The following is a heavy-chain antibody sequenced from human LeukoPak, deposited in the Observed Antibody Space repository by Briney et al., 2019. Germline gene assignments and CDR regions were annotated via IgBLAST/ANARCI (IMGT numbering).Heavy chain of an antibody. D-gene: IGHD4-23*01. J-gene: IGHJ3*02. Sequence: PGGSVRLSCAASGFTFSNYAMHWVRQAPGKGLEWMAIIWYDGSYKYYADSVKGRFTISRDNSKNTLYLQVNSLTAEDTAVYYCARGNSYAFDIWGHGTMVTVS. CDR3: ARGNSYAFDI. CDR1: GFTFSNYA. V-gene: IGHV3-33*01. CDR2: IWYDGSYK.